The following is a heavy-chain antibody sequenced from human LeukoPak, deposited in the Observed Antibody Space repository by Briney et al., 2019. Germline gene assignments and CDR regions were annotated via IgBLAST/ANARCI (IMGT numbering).Heavy chain of an antibody. D-gene: IGHD6-19*01. CDR2: ISGSGGST. CDR3: AKDLPYSSGWYPTTDAFDI. V-gene: IGHV3-23*01. CDR1: GGSISSSSYY. Sequence: ETLSLTCTVSGGSISSSSYYWGWIRQPPGKGLEWVSAISGSGGSTYYADSVKGRFTISRDNSKNTLYLQMNSLRAEDTAVYYCAKDLPYSSGWYPTTDAFDIWGQGTMVTVSS. J-gene: IGHJ3*02.